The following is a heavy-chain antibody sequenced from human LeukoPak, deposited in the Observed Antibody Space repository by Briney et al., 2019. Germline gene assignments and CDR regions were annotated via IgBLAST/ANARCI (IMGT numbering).Heavy chain of an antibody. D-gene: IGHD5-24*01. CDR1: GYTFTGYY. Sequence: ASVTVSCKASGYTFTGYYMHWVRQAPAPGLEWMGIINPSGGSTSYAQKFQGRVTMTRDTSTSTVYMELSSLRSEDTAVYYCARTSAMATIFQSPGWFDPWGQGTLVTVSS. CDR2: INPSGGST. CDR3: ARTSAMATIFQSPGWFDP. V-gene: IGHV1-46*01. J-gene: IGHJ5*02.